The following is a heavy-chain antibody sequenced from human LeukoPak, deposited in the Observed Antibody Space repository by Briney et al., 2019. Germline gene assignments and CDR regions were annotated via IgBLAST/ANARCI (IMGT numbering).Heavy chain of an antibody. CDR1: GFTFSSYS. CDR2: ISSSGTYV. J-gene: IGHJ4*02. CDR3: ARDRGSGWHSFDY. D-gene: IGHD6-19*01. Sequence: GGSLRLSCAASGFTFSSYSMNWVRQAPGKGLEWVSSISSSGTYVYYADSVRGRFTISRDNANNSLYLQMNSLRAEDTAVYYCARDRGSGWHSFDYWGQGTLVTVSS. V-gene: IGHV3-21*01.